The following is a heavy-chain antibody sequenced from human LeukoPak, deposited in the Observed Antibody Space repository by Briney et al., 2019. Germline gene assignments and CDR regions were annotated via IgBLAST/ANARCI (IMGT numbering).Heavy chain of an antibody. V-gene: IGHV3-11*01. J-gene: IGHJ5*02. CDR1: GFTFSDYY. D-gene: IGHD6-13*01. Sequence: GGSLRLSCAASGFTFSDYYMSWIRQAPGKGLEWVSYVSSSGSTIYYADSVKGRFTISRDNAKNSLYLQMNSLRAEDTAVYYCARDPGIAAAGAKNWFDPWGQGTLVTVSS. CDR3: ARDPGIAAAGAKNWFDP. CDR2: VSSSGSTI.